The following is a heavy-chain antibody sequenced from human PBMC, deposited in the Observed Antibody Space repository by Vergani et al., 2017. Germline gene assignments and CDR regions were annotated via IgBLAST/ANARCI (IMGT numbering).Heavy chain of an antibody. D-gene: IGHD2/OR15-2a*01. Sequence: QLQLQESGPGLVKPSETLSLTCTVSGGSISSSSYYWGWIRQPPGKGLEWIGSIYTSGSTNYNPSLKSRVTISVDTSKNQFSLKLSSVTAADTAVYYCARGRTVLFPVSDYYYGMDVWGQGTTVTVSS. V-gene: IGHV4-39*07. CDR3: ARGRTVLFPVSDYYYGMDV. J-gene: IGHJ6*02. CDR1: GGSISSSSYY. CDR2: IYTSGST.